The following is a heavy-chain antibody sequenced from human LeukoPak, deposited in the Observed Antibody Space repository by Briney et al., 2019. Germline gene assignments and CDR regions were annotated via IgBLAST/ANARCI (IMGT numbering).Heavy chain of an antibody. CDR1: GFTFSSYA. D-gene: IGHD3-3*01. J-gene: IGHJ5*02. Sequence: SGGSLRLSCAASGFTFSSYAMHWVRQAPGKGLEWVAVISYGGSNKYYADSVKGRFTISRDNSKNTLYLQMNSLRAEDTAVYYCARDNYDFWSGYYLGGMSWFDPWGQGTLVTVSS. V-gene: IGHV3-30-3*01. CDR3: ARDNYDFWSGYYLGGMSWFDP. CDR2: ISYGGSNK.